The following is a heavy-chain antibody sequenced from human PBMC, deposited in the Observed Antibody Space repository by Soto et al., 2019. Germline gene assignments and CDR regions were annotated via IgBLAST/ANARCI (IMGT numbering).Heavy chain of an antibody. D-gene: IGHD2-15*01. CDR3: ARRRGAGWHFDY. Sequence: DVQLLESGGGLVQPEGSLRLSCAASGFTFSSYAMGWVRQGPGKGLEWVAAVSIGGSTHYADSVWGRFTISRDNAKNTLFLQMNSLTAGDTAVYFCARRRGAGWHFDYWGQGAMVTVSS. V-gene: IGHV3-23*01. CDR1: GFTFSSYA. CDR2: VSIGGST. J-gene: IGHJ4*02.